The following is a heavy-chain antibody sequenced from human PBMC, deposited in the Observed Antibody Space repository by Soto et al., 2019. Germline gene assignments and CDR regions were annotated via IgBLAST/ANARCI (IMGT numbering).Heavy chain of an antibody. D-gene: IGHD1-26*01. CDR3: ARVGSGSYWFDY. J-gene: IGHJ4*02. Sequence: DVQLVESGGGLVQPGGSLRLSCAVSGFTFSSYWMHWVRQAPGKGLVWVSRIKTDGSSTNYADSVKGRFTISRDNAKNTLYLQLNSLRAEDTAVYYCARVGSGSYWFDYWGQGTLVTVSS. CDR2: IKTDGSST. CDR1: GFTFSSYW. V-gene: IGHV3-74*01.